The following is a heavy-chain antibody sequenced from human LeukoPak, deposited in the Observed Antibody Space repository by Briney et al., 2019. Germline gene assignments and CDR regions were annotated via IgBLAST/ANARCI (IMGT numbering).Heavy chain of an antibody. J-gene: IGHJ3*02. D-gene: IGHD6-19*01. CDR1: SGSITGHY. CDR2: TSYSRTT. Sequence: ASETLSLTCAVSSGSITGHYWNWIRQTPGMRLEWIGYTSYSRTTIYNSYFKGRATMSIDTSKNQLYLNLTSVTATDTAVYYCATLGHSDGWYLGAFDIWGQGTTVIVSS. CDR3: ATLGHSDGWYLGAFDI. V-gene: IGHV4-59*08.